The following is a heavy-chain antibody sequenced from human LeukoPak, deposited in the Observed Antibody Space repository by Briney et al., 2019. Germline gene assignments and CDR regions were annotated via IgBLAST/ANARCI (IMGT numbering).Heavy chain of an antibody. CDR2: INGRGDNT. CDR1: GFTFSSYA. D-gene: IGHD2/OR15-2a*01. V-gene: IGHV3-23*01. CDR3: AKDRVSPGFNLFDP. J-gene: IGHJ5*02. Sequence: GGSLRLSCAASGFTFSSYAMNWVRQAPGKGLEWVSAINGRGDNTYYADSVKGRFTISRDNSKSTLFLQMNSLRAEDTAIYYCAKDRVSPGFNLFDPWGQGSLVTVYS.